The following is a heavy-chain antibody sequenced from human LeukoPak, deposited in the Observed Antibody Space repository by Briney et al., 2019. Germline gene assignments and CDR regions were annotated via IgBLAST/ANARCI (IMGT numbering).Heavy chain of an antibody. CDR1: GFTFNNYV. D-gene: IGHD3-10*01. Sequence: GGSLRHSCAASGFTFNNYVMSWVRQAPGKGLEWVSGISGSGASKVYADSVRGRFTISRDNSKNTLYLQMNSLGAADTAVYYCARFGGFDYWGQGTLVTVSS. J-gene: IGHJ4*02. CDR3: ARFGGFDY. CDR2: ISGSGASK. V-gene: IGHV3-23*01.